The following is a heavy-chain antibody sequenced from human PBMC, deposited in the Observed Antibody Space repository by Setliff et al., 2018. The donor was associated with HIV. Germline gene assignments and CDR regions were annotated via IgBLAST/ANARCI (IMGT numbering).Heavy chain of an antibody. J-gene: IGHJ4*02. CDR3: ATRAIVVIPDY. CDR2: IYPSGTT. V-gene: IGHV4-61*09. CDR1: GDSINTGSNY. D-gene: IGHD3-22*01. Sequence: PSETLSLTCGVSGDSINTGSNYWNWIRQPAGKGLEWIGHIYPSGTTNYNPSLKSRVTIFVDTSKNQFSLKVRSVTAADTAVYYCATRAIVVIPDYWGQGTLVTVSS.